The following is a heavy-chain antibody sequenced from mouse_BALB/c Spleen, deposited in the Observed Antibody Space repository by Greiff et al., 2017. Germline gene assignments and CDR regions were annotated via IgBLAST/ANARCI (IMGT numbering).Heavy chain of an antibody. CDR1: GFTFSSYY. CDR2: INSNGGST. D-gene: IGHD1-1*01. CDR3: ARRNYYGSSYDY. Sequence: EVQRVESGGGLVKLGGSLKLSCAASGFTFSSYYMSWVRQTPEKRLELVAAINSNGGSTYYPDTVKGRFTISRDNAKNTLYLQMSSLKSEDTALYYCARRNYYGSSYDYWGQGTTLTVSS. V-gene: IGHV5-6-2*01. J-gene: IGHJ2*01.